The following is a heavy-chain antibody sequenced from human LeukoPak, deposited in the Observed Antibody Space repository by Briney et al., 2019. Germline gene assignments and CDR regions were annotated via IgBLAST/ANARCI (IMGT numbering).Heavy chain of an antibody. D-gene: IGHD4/OR15-4a*01. V-gene: IGHV3-53*01. CDR2: IYSDNT. CDR1: GFTVSSNS. J-gene: IGHJ4*02. Sequence: PGGSLRLSCTVYGFTVSSNSMSWVRQAPGKGVEWVSFIYSDNTHYSDSVKGRFTISRDNSKNTLYLQMNSLRAEATAVYYCARRAGAYSPPYDYWGQGTLVTVSS. CDR3: ARRAGAYSPPYDY.